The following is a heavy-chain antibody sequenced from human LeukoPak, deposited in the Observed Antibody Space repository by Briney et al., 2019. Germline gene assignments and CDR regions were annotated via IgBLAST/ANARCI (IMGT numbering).Heavy chain of an antibody. V-gene: IGHV4-4*07. CDR1: GGSISSDY. D-gene: IGHD3-9*01. CDR2: IYTTGST. Sequence: SETLSLTCTVSGGSISSDYWSWIRQPAGKGLEWIGRIYTTGSTNYSPSLKSRVTMSVDTSKNQFSLKLSSVTAADTAVYYCARGTGGYFDWLLVSYYYYMDVWGKGTTVTISS. CDR3: ARGTGGYFDWLLVSYYYYMDV. J-gene: IGHJ6*03.